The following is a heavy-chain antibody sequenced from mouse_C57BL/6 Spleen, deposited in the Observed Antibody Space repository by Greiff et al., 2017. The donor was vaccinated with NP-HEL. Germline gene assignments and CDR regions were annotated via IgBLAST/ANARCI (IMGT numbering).Heavy chain of an antibody. Sequence: QVQLQQSGAELAKPGASVKLSCKASGYTFTSYWMHWVKQRPGQGLEWIGYINPSSGYTKYNQKFKDKATLTADTSSSTAYLQLSSLTYEYSAVYYCARSLITTVLPLFDYWGQGTTLTVSS. J-gene: IGHJ2*01. CDR3: ARSLITTVLPLFDY. CDR2: INPSSGYT. CDR1: GYTFTSYW. V-gene: IGHV1-7*01. D-gene: IGHD1-1*01.